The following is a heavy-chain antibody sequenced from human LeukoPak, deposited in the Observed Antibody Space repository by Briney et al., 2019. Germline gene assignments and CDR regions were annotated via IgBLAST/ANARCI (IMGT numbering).Heavy chain of an antibody. D-gene: IGHD6-19*01. CDR3: ANLRAGTTTMPLDY. V-gene: IGHV3-30-3*01. CDR1: GFTFSSYA. Sequence: GRSLRLSCAASGFTFSSYAIHWVRQAPGKGLEWVAVKSYDGSNKSYADSVKGRFTISRDNSKNTLYLQMNSLRAEDTAVYYCANLRAGTTTMPLDYWGQGTRVTVSS. J-gene: IGHJ4*02. CDR2: KSYDGSNK.